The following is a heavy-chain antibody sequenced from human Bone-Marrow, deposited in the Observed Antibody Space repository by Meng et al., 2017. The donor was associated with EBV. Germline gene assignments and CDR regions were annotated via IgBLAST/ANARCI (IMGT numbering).Heavy chain of an antibody. D-gene: IGHD6-19*01. J-gene: IGHJ4*02. CDR3: ATGGYDTYTSGWDLDY. Sequence: QGRRVQSGAKVETPWSSVKGTCKASGATFSSYAMSWVRKAPGQGLEWMGGIIPVFGSARYAQQFQGRVTMSADESTNTAYMELSSLAFEDTALYYCATGGYDTYTSGWDLDYWGQGTLVTVSS. CDR1: GATFSSYA. V-gene: IGHV1-69*01. CDR2: IIPVFGSA.